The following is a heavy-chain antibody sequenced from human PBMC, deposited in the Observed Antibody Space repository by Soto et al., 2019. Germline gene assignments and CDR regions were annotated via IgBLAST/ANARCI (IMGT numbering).Heavy chain of an antibody. CDR1: GFTFSDYS. CDR2: ISHTGAAI. V-gene: IGHV3-48*02. CDR3: ARDWSWAFDY. J-gene: IGHJ4*02. D-gene: IGHD3-16*01. Sequence: GGSLRLSCAASGFTFSDYSMNWVRQAPGRGLEWVSYISHTGAAIYYADSVKGRFTISRDSAQYSLYLQMNSLRDEDTAVYYCARDWSWAFDYWGQGALVTVSS.